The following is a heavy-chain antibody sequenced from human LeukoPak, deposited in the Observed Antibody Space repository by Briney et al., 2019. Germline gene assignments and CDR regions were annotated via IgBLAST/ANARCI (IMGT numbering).Heavy chain of an antibody. J-gene: IGHJ4*02. D-gene: IGHD4-17*01. V-gene: IGHV3-7*01. CDR1: GFTFSSYW. CDR3: ASADYGDYNY. CDR2: IKQDGSEK. Sequence: GALRLSCAASGFTFSSYWMSWVRQAPGKGLEWVANIKQDGSEKYYVDSVKGRFTISRDNAKNSLNLQMNSLRAEDTAVYYCASADYGDYNYWGQGTLVTVSS.